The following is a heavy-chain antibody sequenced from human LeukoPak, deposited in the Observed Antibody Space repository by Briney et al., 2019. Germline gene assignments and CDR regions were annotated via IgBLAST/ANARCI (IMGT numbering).Heavy chain of an antibody. J-gene: IGHJ5*02. V-gene: IGHV4-59*01. CDR1: GGSISSYY. Sequence: PSETLSLTXTVSGGSISSYYWSWIRQPPGKGLEWIGYIFYSGSTNYNPSLKSRVTISVDTSKNQFSLKLSSVTAADTAVYYCARCPSTMVRGVIRWFDPWGQGTLVTVSS. CDR2: IFYSGST. CDR3: ARCPSTMVRGVIRWFDP. D-gene: IGHD3-10*01.